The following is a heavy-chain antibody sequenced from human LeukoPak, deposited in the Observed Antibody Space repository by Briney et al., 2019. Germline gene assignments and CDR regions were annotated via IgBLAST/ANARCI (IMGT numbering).Heavy chain of an antibody. CDR1: GFTFITYA. CDR3: AALPTGYQNFDY. CDR2: NSGSGGST. J-gene: IGHJ4*02. V-gene: IGHV3-23*01. D-gene: IGHD3-9*01. Sequence: GGSLRLSCAASGFTFITYALTWVRQAPGKGLERVSTNSGSGGSTYYADSVKGRFTISRDNSKNTLFLQMHSLRAEDTAVYYCAALPTGYQNFDYWGQGTLVTVSS.